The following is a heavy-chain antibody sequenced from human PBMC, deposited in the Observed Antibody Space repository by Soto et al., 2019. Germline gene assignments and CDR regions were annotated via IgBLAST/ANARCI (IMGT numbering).Heavy chain of an antibody. J-gene: IGHJ4*02. CDR3: ARMDHLVTY. CDR1: GFTFSSYG. Sequence: GGSLRLSCAASGFTFSSYGMHWVRQAPGKGLEWVAVMWYDGTNEYYADSVKGRFTISKDNSKNTLYLQMNSLRAEDTAVYYCARMDHLVTYWGQGTLVTVSS. CDR2: MWYDGTNE. D-gene: IGHD6-6*01. V-gene: IGHV3-33*01.